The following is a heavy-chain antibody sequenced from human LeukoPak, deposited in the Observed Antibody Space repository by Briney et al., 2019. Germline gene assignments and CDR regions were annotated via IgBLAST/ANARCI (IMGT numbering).Heavy chain of an antibody. CDR3: ARRSDSGSDDGEDYFDY. V-gene: IGHV4-39*01. CDR2: IYYDGST. Sequence: SETLSLACTVSGGSINSSTFYWGWIRQPPGKGLEWIGSIYYDGSTYYNPSLKSRVTISVDTSKNQFSLKLTSVTAADTAVYFCARRSDSGSDDGEDYFDYWGQGTLVNVSS. J-gene: IGHJ4*02. D-gene: IGHD1-26*01. CDR1: GGSINSSTFY.